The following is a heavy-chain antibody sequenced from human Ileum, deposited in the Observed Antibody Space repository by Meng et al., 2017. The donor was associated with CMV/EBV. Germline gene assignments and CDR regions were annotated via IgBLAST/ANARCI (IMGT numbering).Heavy chain of an antibody. V-gene: IGHV4-30-4*08. CDR3: ARTQDCSTTSCYTGFDP. CDR1: SIGIGDYY. J-gene: IGHJ5*02. Sequence: SIGIGDYYWSWIRQPPGTGLEWIGFIKYSGRTYYNPSLTSRVTISLDTSENHFSLRLSSVTAADTAVYYCARTQDCSTTSCYTGFDPWGQGTLVTVSS. D-gene: IGHD2-2*01. CDR2: IKYSGRT.